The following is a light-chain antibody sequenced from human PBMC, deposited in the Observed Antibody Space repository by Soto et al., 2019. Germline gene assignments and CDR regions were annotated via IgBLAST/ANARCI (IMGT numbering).Light chain of an antibody. V-gene: IGKV3-20*01. CDR2: DAS. Sequence: EIVLTQSPGTLSLSPGERATLSCRASQSVSSNYLAWYQQKPGQAPRLLIYDASSKATGIPDRFSGSGSGTDFTLTISRLEPEDFAVYYCQQYAGSPPYTFGQGTKLEIK. J-gene: IGKJ2*01. CDR3: QQYAGSPPYT. CDR1: QSVSSNY.